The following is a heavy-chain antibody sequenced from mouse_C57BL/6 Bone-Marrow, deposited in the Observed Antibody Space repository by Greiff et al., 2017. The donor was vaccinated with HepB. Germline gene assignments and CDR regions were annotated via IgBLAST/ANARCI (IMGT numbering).Heavy chain of an antibody. J-gene: IGHJ2*01. V-gene: IGHV1-80*01. CDR2: IYPGDGDT. Sequence: VQLQQSGAELVKPGASVKISCKASGYAFSSYWMNWVKQRPGKGLEWIGQIYPGDGDTNYNGKFKGKATLTADKSSSTAYMQLSSLTSEDSAVYYCARRTLGQYYFDYWGQGPTLTVAS. D-gene: IGHD3-3*01. CDR3: ARRTLGQYYFDY. CDR1: GYAFSSYW.